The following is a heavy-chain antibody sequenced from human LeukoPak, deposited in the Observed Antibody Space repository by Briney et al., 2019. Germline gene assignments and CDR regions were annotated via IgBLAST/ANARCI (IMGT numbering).Heavy chain of an antibody. CDR3: ASRRTTVTTIG. J-gene: IGHJ4*02. CDR1: GGSISSYY. D-gene: IGHD4-17*01. CDR2: IYYSGST. V-gene: IGHV4-59*08. Sequence: SETLSLTCTVSGGSISSYYWSWIRQPPGKGLEWIGYIYYSGSTNYNPSLKSRVTISVDTSKNQFSLKLSSVTAADTAVYYCASRRTTVTTIGWGQGTLVTVSS.